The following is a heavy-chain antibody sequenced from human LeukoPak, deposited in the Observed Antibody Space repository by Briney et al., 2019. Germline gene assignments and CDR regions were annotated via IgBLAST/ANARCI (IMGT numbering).Heavy chain of an antibody. Sequence: GGSLRLSCAGSGFTFSSYSMNWVRQAPGKGLEWVSAISGSGGSTYYADSVKGRFTISRDNSKNTLYLQMNSLRAEDTAVYYCAKSQTTVARAHYFDYWGQGTLVTVSS. CDR2: ISGSGGST. V-gene: IGHV3-23*01. J-gene: IGHJ4*02. CDR3: AKSQTTVARAHYFDY. CDR1: GFTFSSYS. D-gene: IGHD1-14*01.